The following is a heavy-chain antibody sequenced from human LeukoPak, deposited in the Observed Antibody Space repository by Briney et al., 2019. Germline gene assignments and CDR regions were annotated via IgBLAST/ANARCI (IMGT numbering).Heavy chain of an antibody. CDR2: IYYSGST. J-gene: IGHJ4*02. Sequence: KTSETLSLTCTVSGGSISSYYWSWIRQPPGKGLEWIGYIYYSGSTNYNPSLKSRVTISIDTSKNQFSLNLSSVTAADTAVYYWARGARGYSYGWGQGTLVTVSS. D-gene: IGHD5-18*01. CDR1: GGSISSYY. CDR3: ARGARGYSYG. V-gene: IGHV4-59*01.